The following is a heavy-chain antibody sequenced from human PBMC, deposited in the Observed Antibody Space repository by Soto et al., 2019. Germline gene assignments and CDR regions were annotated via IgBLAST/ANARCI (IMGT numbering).Heavy chain of an antibody. D-gene: IGHD4-17*01. J-gene: IGHJ4*02. V-gene: IGHV3-23*01. CDR3: AKVPMTTVVTPGLFDY. CDR2: ISGSGGST. CDR1: GFTVSSYA. Sequence: GGSLRLSCAASGFTVSSYAMSWVRQAPGKGLEWVSAISGSGGSTYYADSVKGRFTISRDNSKNTLYLQMNSLRAEDTAVYYCAKVPMTTVVTPGLFDYWGQGTLVTVSS.